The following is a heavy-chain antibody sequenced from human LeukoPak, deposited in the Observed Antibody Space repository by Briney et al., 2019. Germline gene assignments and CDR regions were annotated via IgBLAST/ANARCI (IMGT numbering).Heavy chain of an antibody. V-gene: IGHV3-53*01. Sequence: GGSLRLSCAASGFTVSSNYMGWVRQAPGKGLEWVSVIYSGGSTYYADSVKGRFTISRDNSKNTLYLQMNSLRAEDTAVYYCARVTMVRGVISFDYWGQGTLVTVSS. D-gene: IGHD3-10*01. CDR1: GFTVSSNY. J-gene: IGHJ4*02. CDR3: ARVTMVRGVISFDY. CDR2: IYSGGST.